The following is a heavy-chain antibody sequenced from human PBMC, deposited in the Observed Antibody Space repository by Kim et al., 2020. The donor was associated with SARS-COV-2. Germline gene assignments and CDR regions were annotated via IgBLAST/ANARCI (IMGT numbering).Heavy chain of an antibody. CDR3: ARASYGDQDY. CDR2: ISSSGSTI. Sequence: GGSLRLSCAASGFTFSSYEMNWVRQAPGKGLEWVSYISSSGSTIYYADSVKGRFTISRDNAKNSLYLQMNSLRAEDTAVYYCARASYGDQDYWGQGTLVTVSS. V-gene: IGHV3-48*03. J-gene: IGHJ4*02. CDR1: GFTFSSYE. D-gene: IGHD4-17*01.